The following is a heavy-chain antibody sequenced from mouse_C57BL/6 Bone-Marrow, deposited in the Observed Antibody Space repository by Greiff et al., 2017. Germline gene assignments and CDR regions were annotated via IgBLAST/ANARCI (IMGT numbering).Heavy chain of an antibody. CDR3: TGDGGWLRIYYAMDY. Sequence: QVQLQQSGAELVRPGASVTLSCKASGYTFTDYEMHWVKQTPVHGLEWIGAIDPDTGGTAYNQKFKGKAILTADKSSSTAYMELRSLTSEDSAVYYCTGDGGWLRIYYAMDYWGQGTSVTVSS. D-gene: IGHD2-3*01. CDR2: IDPDTGGT. V-gene: IGHV1-15*01. J-gene: IGHJ4*01. CDR1: GYTFTDYE.